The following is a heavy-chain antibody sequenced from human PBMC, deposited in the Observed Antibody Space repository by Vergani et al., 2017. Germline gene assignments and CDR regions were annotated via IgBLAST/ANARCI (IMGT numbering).Heavy chain of an antibody. CDR1: GFTFSSYA. D-gene: IGHD2-2*01. CDR2: ISGSGGST. Sequence: EVQLLESGGGLVQPGGSLRLSCAASGFTFSSYAMRWVRQAPGKGLEWVSAISGSGGSTYYADSVKGRFTISRDNSKNTLYLQMNSLRAEDTAVYYCAKSMGECTSCRRGYYYYYYMDVWGKXP. J-gene: IGHJ6*03. V-gene: IGHV3-23*01. CDR3: AKSMGECTSCRRGYYYYYYMDV.